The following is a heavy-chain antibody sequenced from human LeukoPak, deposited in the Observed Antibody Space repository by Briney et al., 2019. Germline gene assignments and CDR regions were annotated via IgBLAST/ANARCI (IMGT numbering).Heavy chain of an antibody. CDR1: GFTVSSTY. V-gene: IGHV3-66*02. CDR3: ARDRKIPSD. Sequence: GGSLRLSCAASGFTVSSTYMSWVRQAPGKGLEWVSVIHSGGSTYYADSVKGRFTISRDNSKNTLYLQMNSLKAEDTAVYYCARDRKIPSDWGQGTLVTVSS. D-gene: IGHD3-16*02. J-gene: IGHJ4*02. CDR2: IHSGGST.